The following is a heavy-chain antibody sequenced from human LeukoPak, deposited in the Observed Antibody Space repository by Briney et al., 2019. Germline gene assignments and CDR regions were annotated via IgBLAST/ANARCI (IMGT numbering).Heavy chain of an antibody. D-gene: IGHD5-24*01. Sequence: SETLSLTCTVSGVSISCYYWSWIRQPAGKGLEWIGHVSTSGSTNYNPSLKSRVTMSVDTSENQFSLKLSSVTAADTAVYYCARDGYKYYYYYYMDVWGKGTTVTIS. V-gene: IGHV4-4*07. J-gene: IGHJ6*03. CDR3: ARDGYKYYYYYYMDV. CDR2: VSTSGST. CDR1: GVSISCYY.